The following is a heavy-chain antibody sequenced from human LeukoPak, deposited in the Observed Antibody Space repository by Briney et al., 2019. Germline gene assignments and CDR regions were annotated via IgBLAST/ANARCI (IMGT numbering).Heavy chain of an antibody. CDR3: ARHFNSGTFPLDY. Sequence: SETLSLTCTVSGGSVSSSSYYWGWIRQPPGKGLEFIGHIYYTGSTNYNPSLKGRVTMSVDLSRNQFSLKLTSVTAADTAVYYCARHFNSGTFPLDYWGQGTLVTVSS. CDR2: IYYTGST. V-gene: IGHV4-61*05. D-gene: IGHD3-10*01. CDR1: GGSVSSSSYY. J-gene: IGHJ4*02.